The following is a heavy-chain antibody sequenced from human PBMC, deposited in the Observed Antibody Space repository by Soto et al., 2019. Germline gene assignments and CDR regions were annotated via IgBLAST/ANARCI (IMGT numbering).Heavy chain of an antibody. CDR3: ARDFTLYGDYPGDNWFDP. D-gene: IGHD4-17*01. J-gene: IGHJ5*02. V-gene: IGHV3-7*01. CDR2: IKQDGSEK. Sequence: EVQLVESGGGLVQPGGSLRLSCAASGFTFSSYWMSWVRQAPGKGLEWVANIKQDGSEKYYVDSVKGRFTISRDNAKNSQYLQMNSLRAEDTAVYYCARDFTLYGDYPGDNWFDPWGQGTLVTVSS. CDR1: GFTFSSYW.